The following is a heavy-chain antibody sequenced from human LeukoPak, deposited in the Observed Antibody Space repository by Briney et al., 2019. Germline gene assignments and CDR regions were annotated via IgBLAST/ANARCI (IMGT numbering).Heavy chain of an antibody. D-gene: IGHD1-14*01. Sequence: GGSLRLSCVASGFTFRDYWMTWVRQAPGTGLEWVANIKEDGSEKNYADSVKGRFTTSRDNSKNSVYLQMNSLRGEDTAVYYCARARYGDFWGQGNRVTVSS. CDR2: IKEDGSEK. J-gene: IGHJ4*02. CDR1: GFTFRDYW. V-gene: IGHV3-7*01. CDR3: ARARYGDF.